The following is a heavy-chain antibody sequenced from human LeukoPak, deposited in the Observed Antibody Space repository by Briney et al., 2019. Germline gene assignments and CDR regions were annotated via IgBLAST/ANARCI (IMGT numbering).Heavy chain of an antibody. J-gene: IGHJ4*02. CDR3: ARDRYYYGSGSTRYYFDY. D-gene: IGHD3-10*01. V-gene: IGHV1-46*01. CDR2: IYPSGGST. Sequence: ASVKVSCKASGYTFTCYYMHWVRQAPGQGLEWMGIIYPSGGSTSYAQKFQGRVTMTRDTSTSTVYMELSSLRSEDTAVYYCARDRYYYGSGSTRYYFDYWGQGTLVTVSS. CDR1: GYTFTCYY.